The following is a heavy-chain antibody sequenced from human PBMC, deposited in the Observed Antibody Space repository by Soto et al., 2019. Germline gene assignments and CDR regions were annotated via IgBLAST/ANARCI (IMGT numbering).Heavy chain of an antibody. J-gene: IGHJ3*02. D-gene: IGHD3-10*01. CDR1: GFTFSSYG. CDR3: AKVGSDGWDAFDI. Sequence: QVQLVESGGGVVQPGRSLRLSCAASGFTFSSYGMHWVRQAPGKGLEWVAVISYDGSNKYYADSVKGRFTISRDNSKNTRYLQMNSLRAEDTAVYYCAKVGSDGWDAFDIWGQGTMVTVSS. V-gene: IGHV3-30*18. CDR2: ISYDGSNK.